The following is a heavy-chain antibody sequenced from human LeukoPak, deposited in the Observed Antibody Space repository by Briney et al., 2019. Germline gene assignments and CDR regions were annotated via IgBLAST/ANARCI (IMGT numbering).Heavy chain of an antibody. Sequence: QPGGSLRLSCSASGFTFSSYAMHWVRQAPGKGLEYVSAISSNGGSTYYAGSVKGRFTISGDNSKNTLYLQMSSLRAEDTAVYYCVKDRYYYGSGPWLWGQGTLVTVSS. V-gene: IGHV3-64D*06. CDR3: VKDRYYYGSGPWL. CDR1: GFTFSSYA. J-gene: IGHJ4*02. CDR2: ISSNGGST. D-gene: IGHD3-10*01.